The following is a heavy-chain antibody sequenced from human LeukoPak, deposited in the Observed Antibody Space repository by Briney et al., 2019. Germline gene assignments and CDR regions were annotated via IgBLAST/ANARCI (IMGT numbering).Heavy chain of an antibody. J-gene: IGHJ4*03. CDR2: INPNSGGT. CDR3: ARSTTPNENEYFEN. Sequence: ASVTLSCKASGYTFTVNNIHWGRQAPGPGLEGMGGINPNSGGTNYIQKFQGRVTMTRDTSNSTANMELSRVRSDDTAVYYCARSTTPNENEYFENWGQGTLVTVSS. CDR1: GYTFTVNN. D-gene: IGHD2/OR15-2a*01. V-gene: IGHV1-2*02.